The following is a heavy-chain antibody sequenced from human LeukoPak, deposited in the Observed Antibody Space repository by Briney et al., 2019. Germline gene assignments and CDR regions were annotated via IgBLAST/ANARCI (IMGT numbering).Heavy chain of an antibody. D-gene: IGHD3-10*02. CDR2: INSDGSSI. CDR3: ARGVLGIIPIDY. Sequence: GGSLRLSCAASGFTFSSHWMHWVRQAPGKGLVWVSRINSDGSSISYADSVKGRFTISRDNAKNTLYLQMNTLRADDTAVYYCARGVLGIIPIDYWGQGTLVTVSS. CDR1: GFTFSSHW. V-gene: IGHV3-74*01. J-gene: IGHJ4*02.